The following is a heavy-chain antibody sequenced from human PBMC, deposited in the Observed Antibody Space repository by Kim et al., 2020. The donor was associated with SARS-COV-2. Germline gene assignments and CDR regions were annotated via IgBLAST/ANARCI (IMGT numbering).Heavy chain of an antibody. CDR2: IYYSGST. J-gene: IGHJ4*02. CDR3: ATGGGSLY. D-gene: IGHD1-26*01. Sequence: SETLSLTCTVSGGSISSSSYYWGWIRQPPGKGLEWIGSIYYSGSTYYNPSLKSRVTISVDTSKNQFSLKLSSVTAADTAVYYCATGGGSLYWGQGTLVTVSS. V-gene: IGHV4-39*07. CDR1: GGSISSSSYY.